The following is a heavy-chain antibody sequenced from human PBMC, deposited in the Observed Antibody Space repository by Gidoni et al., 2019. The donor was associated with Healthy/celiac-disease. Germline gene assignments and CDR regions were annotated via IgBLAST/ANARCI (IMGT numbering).Heavy chain of an antibody. Sequence: QVQLVESGGGLVKPGGSLRLSCAASGFTLSDYYMSWIRQAPGKGLEGVSYISSSGSTIYYADSVKGRFTISRDNAKNSLYLQMNSLRAEDTAVCYCARAAVIMGYNWFDPWGQGTLVTVSS. J-gene: IGHJ5*02. CDR3: ARAAVIMGYNWFDP. CDR1: GFTLSDYY. V-gene: IGHV3-11*01. CDR2: ISSSGSTI. D-gene: IGHD3-3*01.